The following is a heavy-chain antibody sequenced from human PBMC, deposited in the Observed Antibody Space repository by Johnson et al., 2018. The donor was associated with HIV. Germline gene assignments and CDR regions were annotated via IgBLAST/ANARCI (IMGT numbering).Heavy chain of an antibody. CDR2: ISWNSNSI. V-gene: IGHV3-9*01. CDR1: GFTFDDYA. J-gene: IGHJ3*02. CDR3: VKDSGISIAGPGAFDI. D-gene: IGHD6-6*01. Sequence: VQLVESGGGLVQPGRSLRLSCAASGFTFDDYAMHWVRQAPGKGLEWVSGISWNSNSIDYADSVKGRFTISRDNAKNSLYLQMNSLRAEDTALYYCVKDSGISIAGPGAFDIWGQGTMVTVSS.